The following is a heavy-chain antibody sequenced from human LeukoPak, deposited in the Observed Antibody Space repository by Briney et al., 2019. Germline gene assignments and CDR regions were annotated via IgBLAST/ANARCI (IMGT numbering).Heavy chain of an antibody. V-gene: IGHV3-11*06. CDR1: GFTFSDYY. Sequence: GGSLRLSCAASGFTFSDYYMTWIRQAPGKGLELVSYISSTSGYTDYADSVRGRFTISRDNAKNSLYLQMNSLRDEDTAVYYCARGNTGLFDYWGQGTLVTVSS. J-gene: IGHJ4*02. D-gene: IGHD5-18*01. CDR2: ISSTSGYT. CDR3: ARGNTGLFDY.